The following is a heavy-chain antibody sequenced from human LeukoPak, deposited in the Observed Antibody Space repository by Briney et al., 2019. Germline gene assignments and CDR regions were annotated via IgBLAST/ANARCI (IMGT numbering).Heavy chain of an antibody. CDR2: IIPIFGTA. D-gene: IGHD4-17*01. CDR3: ARVAPVYGDYNWFDP. V-gene: IGHV1-69*05. J-gene: IGHJ5*02. CDR1: GGTFSSYA. Sequence: SVKVSCKASGGTFSSYAISWVRQAPGQGLEWMGGIIPIFGTANYAQKFQGRVTITTDESTSTAYMELSSLRSEDTAVYYCARVAPVYGDYNWFDPWGQGTLVTASS.